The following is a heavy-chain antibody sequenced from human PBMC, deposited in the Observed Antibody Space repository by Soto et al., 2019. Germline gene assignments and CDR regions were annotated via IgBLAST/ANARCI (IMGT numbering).Heavy chain of an antibody. CDR1: GGTFSCYA. CDR3: VRVVAIPGYPDH. D-gene: IGHD5-12*01. Sequence: QVQLVQSGAEVRQPASSVKVSCKTSGGTFSCYAISWVRQAPGQGLEWMGGIVPIVGTTTYAQKFQGRVTITADQATSTAYMQLSRLRSDDTAVYYCVRVVAIPGYPDHWGQGTLVTVSS. J-gene: IGHJ4*02. V-gene: IGHV1-69*12. CDR2: IVPIVGTT.